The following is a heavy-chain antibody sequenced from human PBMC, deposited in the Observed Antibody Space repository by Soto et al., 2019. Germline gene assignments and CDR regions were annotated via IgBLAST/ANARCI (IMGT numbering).Heavy chain of an antibody. D-gene: IGHD1-26*01. CDR2: INPSGGST. Sequence: GASVKVSCKASGYTFTSYYMHWVRQAPGQGLEWMGIINPSGGSTSYAQKFQGRVTMTRDTSTSTVYMELSSLRSEDTAVYYCARVAYSGSYISAFDIWGQGTMVTVSS. CDR1: GYTFTSYY. CDR3: ARVAYSGSYISAFDI. V-gene: IGHV1-46*01. J-gene: IGHJ3*02.